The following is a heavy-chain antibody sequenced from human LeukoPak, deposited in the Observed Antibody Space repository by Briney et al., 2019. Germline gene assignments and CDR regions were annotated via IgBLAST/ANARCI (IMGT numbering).Heavy chain of an antibody. CDR2: ITWNSEKT. CDR1: GFRFDDYG. Sequence: GGSLRLSCAASGFRFDDYGMSWVRLAPGRGLEWISGITWNSEKTAHAEAVKGRFTISRDNAKNSLYLQMNSLSAEDTALYYCARDWRSGYSIDNWGQGTLVTVSS. D-gene: IGHD6-19*01. CDR3: ARDWRSGYSIDN. J-gene: IGHJ4*02. V-gene: IGHV3-20*04.